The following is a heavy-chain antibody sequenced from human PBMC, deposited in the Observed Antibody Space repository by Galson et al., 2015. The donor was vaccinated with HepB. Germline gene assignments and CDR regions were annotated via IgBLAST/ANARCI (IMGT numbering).Heavy chain of an antibody. CDR2: ISWDGGST. J-gene: IGHJ4*02. V-gene: IGHV3-43*01. CDR3: AREGSSGPDY. Sequence: SLRLSCAASGFTFDDYTMHWVRQAPGKGLEWVSLISWDGGSTYYADSVKGRFTISRDNSKNTLSLQMNSLRAEDTAVYYCAREGSSGPDYWGQGTLVTVSS. CDR1: GFTFDDYT. D-gene: IGHD6-19*01.